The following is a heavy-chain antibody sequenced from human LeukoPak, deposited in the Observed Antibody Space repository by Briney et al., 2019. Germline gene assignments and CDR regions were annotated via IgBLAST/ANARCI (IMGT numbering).Heavy chain of an antibody. CDR3: AKDKNWGPYYFDY. D-gene: IGHD7-27*01. CDR2: IYSGGSI. J-gene: IGHJ4*02. Sequence: GGSLRLSCAATGFSVSTNYMTWVRQAPGKGLAWVSLIYSGGSIYYADSVKDRFTISRDNSKNTLYLQMNSLRAEDTAVYYCAKDKNWGPYYFDYWGQGTLVTVSS. V-gene: IGHV3-66*01. CDR1: GFSVSTNY.